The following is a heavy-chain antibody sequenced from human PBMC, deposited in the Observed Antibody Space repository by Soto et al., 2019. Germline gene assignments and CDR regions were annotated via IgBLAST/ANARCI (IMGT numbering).Heavy chain of an antibody. CDR3: AKGDSRGPKTGNAFDP. J-gene: IGHJ5*02. CDR1: GASVSSNTAS. V-gene: IGHV6-1*01. Sequence: PSQTLSLTCGISGASVSSNTASLNFIMQSPSRGLEWLGRTYFRSKWYNDYAVSVKSRIIINPDTSNNQFSLQLNSVTPEATAVYFCAKGDSRGPKTGNAFDPWDQGIMVTVSS. CDR2: TYFRSKWYN. D-gene: IGHD5-18*01.